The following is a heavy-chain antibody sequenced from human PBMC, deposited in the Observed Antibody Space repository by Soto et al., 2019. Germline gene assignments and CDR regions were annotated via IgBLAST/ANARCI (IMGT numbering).Heavy chain of an antibody. Sequence: QVQLVQSGAEVKKPGASVKVSCKASGYTFTSYGINWVRQAPGQGLEWMGWISAYNGNTNYAQKLQGRVTMTTDTSTSTAHMEPRSLRADDTAVYYCASGDYYSVSGSYSGYWGQGTLVTVSS. CDR1: GYTFTSYG. V-gene: IGHV1-18*01. D-gene: IGHD3-10*01. J-gene: IGHJ4*02. CDR2: ISAYNGNT. CDR3: ASGDYYSVSGSYSGY.